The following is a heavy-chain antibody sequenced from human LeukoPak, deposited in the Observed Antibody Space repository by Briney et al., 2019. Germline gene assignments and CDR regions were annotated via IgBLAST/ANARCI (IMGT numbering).Heavy chain of an antibody. J-gene: IGHJ4*02. CDR1: GYTFTSYY. D-gene: IGHD6-13*01. V-gene: IGHV1-46*01. CDR3: ASPSRYSSSWYTFDY. CDR2: INPSGGST. Sequence: ASVKVSCKASGYTFTSYYMHWVRQAPGQWLEWMGIINPSGGSTSYAQKFQGRVTMTRDTSTSTVYMELSSLRSEDTAVYYCASPSRYSSSWYTFDYWGQGTLVTVSS.